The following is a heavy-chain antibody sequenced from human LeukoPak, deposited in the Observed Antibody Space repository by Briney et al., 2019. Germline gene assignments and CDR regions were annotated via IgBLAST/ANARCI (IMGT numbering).Heavy chain of an antibody. V-gene: IGHV3-30*03. CDR3: ASRDPYSSGWPIDY. J-gene: IGHJ4*02. D-gene: IGHD6-19*01. Sequence: GGSLRLSCAASGFTFSSYGMHWVRQAPGKGLEWVAVISYDGSNKYYADSVKGRFTISRDNAKNSLYLQMNSLRAEDTAVYYCASRDPYSSGWPIDYWGQGTLVTVSS. CDR1: GFTFSSYG. CDR2: ISYDGSNK.